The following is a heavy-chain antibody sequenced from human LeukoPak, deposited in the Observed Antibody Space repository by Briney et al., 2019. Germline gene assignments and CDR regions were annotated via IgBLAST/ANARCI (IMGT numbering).Heavy chain of an antibody. CDR3: ARENPSGYYNRPIDY. V-gene: IGHV4-59*01. Sequence: PSETLSLTYTVSGASISSYYWSWLRQPPGKGLEWIGDIYYSGSIKYNPSLKSRVTMSVDTSKNQFSLKLSSVTAADTAIYYCARENPSGYYNRPIDYWGQGTLVTVSS. CDR2: IYYSGSI. CDR1: GASISSYY. D-gene: IGHD3-22*01. J-gene: IGHJ4*02.